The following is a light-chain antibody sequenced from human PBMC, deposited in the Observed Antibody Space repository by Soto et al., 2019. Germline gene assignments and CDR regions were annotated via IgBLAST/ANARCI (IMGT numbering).Light chain of an antibody. Sequence: QSVLTQPPSASGTPGQRVTISCSGSRSNIGRNTVNWYQQLPGTAPKLLIYSNYHRPSGVPDRFSGSKSGTSASLAISGLQSEDEADYYCAAWDDSLNGNWVFGGGTKVTVL. V-gene: IGLV1-44*01. J-gene: IGLJ3*02. CDR1: RSNIGRNT. CDR2: SNY. CDR3: AAWDDSLNGNWV.